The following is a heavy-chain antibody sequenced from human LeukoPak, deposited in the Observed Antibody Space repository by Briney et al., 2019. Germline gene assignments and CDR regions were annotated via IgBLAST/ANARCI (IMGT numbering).Heavy chain of an antibody. Sequence: SETLSLTCTVSGYSISSGYYWSWIRQPAGKGLEWIGRMYTSGSTNYNPSLKSRVTMSLDTSKNQFSLKLSSVTAADTAVYYCARDWYYYGSGSTGNWFDPWGQGTLVTVSS. CDR3: ARDWYYYGSGSTGNWFDP. D-gene: IGHD3-10*01. J-gene: IGHJ5*02. CDR1: GYSISSGYY. CDR2: MYTSGST. V-gene: IGHV4-4*07.